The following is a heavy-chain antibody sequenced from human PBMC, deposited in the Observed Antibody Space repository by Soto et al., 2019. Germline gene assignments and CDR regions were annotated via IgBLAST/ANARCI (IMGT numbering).Heavy chain of an antibody. Sequence: SETLSLTCTVSGGSISSSSYYWGWIRQPPGKGLEWIGSIYYSGSTYYNPSLKSRVTISVDMSKNQFSLNLSSVTAADTAVYYCAREDVTETHNWLDPWGQGSLVTVSS. CDR1: GGSISSSSYY. D-gene: IGHD2-21*02. J-gene: IGHJ5*02. CDR2: IYYSGST. V-gene: IGHV4-39*02. CDR3: AREDVTETHNWLDP.